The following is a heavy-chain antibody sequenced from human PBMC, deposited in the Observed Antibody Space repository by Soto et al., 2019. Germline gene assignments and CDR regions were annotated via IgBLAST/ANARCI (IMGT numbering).Heavy chain of an antibody. D-gene: IGHD1-26*01. V-gene: IGHV4-34*02. Sequence: QAQLQQWGAGVLKPSETLFHTCAVYGESCSGYYCSWTRPPPGKGLEWIGEIHPSAITYFIPSLHTRATMSLDRSMTQFSLKMSSVTAADTAIDYCARGGDDSKVGRTWGQGTLVTVSS. CDR2: IHPSAIT. J-gene: IGHJ5*02. CDR3: ARGGDDSKVGRT. CDR1: GESCSGYY.